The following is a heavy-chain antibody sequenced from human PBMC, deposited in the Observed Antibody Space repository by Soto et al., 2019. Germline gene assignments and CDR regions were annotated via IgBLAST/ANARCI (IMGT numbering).Heavy chain of an antibody. CDR1: GAALSSGGYF. CDR2: IYDSGGT. CDR3: TREQSDDNYFDP. Sequence: PSETLSLTCTVAGAALSSGGYFCTWVRQPPGKGLEWLGYIYDSGGTNYNPSLKSRVTISLDKSKSQFSLRLISVTAADTAVYYCTREQSDDNYFDPWGQGTLVTVSS. J-gene: IGHJ5*02. V-gene: IGHV4-61*08. D-gene: IGHD6-19*01.